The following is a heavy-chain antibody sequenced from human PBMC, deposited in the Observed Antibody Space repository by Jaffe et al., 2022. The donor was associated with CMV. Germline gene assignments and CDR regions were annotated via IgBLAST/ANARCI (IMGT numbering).Heavy chain of an antibody. CDR1: GGSISSSSYY. CDR2: IYYSGST. CDR3: ASHSGSDYHFDY. Sequence: QLQLQESGPGLVKPSETLSLTCTVSGGSISSSSYYWGWIRQPPGKGLEWIGSIYYSGSTYYNPSLKSRVTISVDTSKNQFSLKLSSVTAADTAVYYCASHSGSDYHFDYWGQGTLVTVSS. J-gene: IGHJ4*02. D-gene: IGHD1-26*01. V-gene: IGHV4-39*01.